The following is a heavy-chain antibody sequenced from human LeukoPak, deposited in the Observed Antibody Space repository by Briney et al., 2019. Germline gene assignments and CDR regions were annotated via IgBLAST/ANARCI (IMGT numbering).Heavy chain of an antibody. CDR1: GFTFDDYA. D-gene: IGHD2-2*01. J-gene: IGHJ5*02. V-gene: IGHV3-43*02. CDR2: ISGDGGST. CDR3: AKGPNPYCSSTSCYAP. Sequence: GGSLRLSCAASGFTFDDYAMHWVRQAPGKGLEWVSLISGDGGSTYYADSVKGRFTISGDNSKNSLYLQMNSLRTEDTALYYCAKGPNPYCSSTSCYAPWGQGTLVTVSS.